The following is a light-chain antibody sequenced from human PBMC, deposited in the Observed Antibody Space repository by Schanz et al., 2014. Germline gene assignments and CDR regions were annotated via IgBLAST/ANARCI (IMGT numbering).Light chain of an antibody. V-gene: IGLV2-18*02. J-gene: IGLJ2*01. Sequence: QSALTQPPSVSGSPGQSVTISCTGTSSDIGSYNRVSWYQQPPGAAPKLMIYDVSNRPSGVSNRFSGSKSGNTASLTISGLQAEDEADYYCCSYGGSNFVVFGGGTKLTVL. CDR3: CSYGGSNFVV. CDR2: DVS. CDR1: SSDIGSYNR.